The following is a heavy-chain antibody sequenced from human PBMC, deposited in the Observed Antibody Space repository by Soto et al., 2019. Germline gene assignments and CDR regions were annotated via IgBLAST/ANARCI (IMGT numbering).Heavy chain of an antibody. V-gene: IGHV4-34*01. CDR3: ARGGDIAATTGDAFDI. D-gene: IGHD5-12*01. CDR1: GASLGGVH. CDR2: LIHSGNT. J-gene: IGHJ3*02. Sequence: SETLSLTCAIYGASLGGVHWTWLRQAPCKGLEWIGSLIHSGNTNYNPSLKSRVTISLDTSKNQFSLKLNSVTAADTAVYYCARGGDIAATTGDAFDIWGQGTMVTVSS.